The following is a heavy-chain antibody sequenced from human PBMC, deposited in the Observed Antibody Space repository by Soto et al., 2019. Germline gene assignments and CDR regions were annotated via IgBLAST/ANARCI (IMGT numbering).Heavy chain of an antibody. CDR2: IYPGDSDT. CDR3: ARLKTPRVGGMDV. Sequence: PGESLKISCKGSGYSFTSYWIGWVRQMPVKGLEWMGIIYPGDSDTRYSPSFQGQVTISADKSISTAYLQWSSLKASDTAMYYCARLKTPRVGGMDVWGQGTTVTVSS. J-gene: IGHJ6*01. CDR1: GYSFTSYW. V-gene: IGHV5-51*01.